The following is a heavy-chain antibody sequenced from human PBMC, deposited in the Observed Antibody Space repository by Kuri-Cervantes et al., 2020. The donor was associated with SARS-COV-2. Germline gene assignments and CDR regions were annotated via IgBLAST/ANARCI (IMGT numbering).Heavy chain of an antibody. CDR2: ISSSGSTI. D-gene: IGHD3-22*01. CDR3: ARGDSSGYLYYFDY. J-gene: IGHJ4*02. Sequence: GGSLRLSCAASGFTFSSYEMNWVRQAPGKGLEWVSYISSSGSTIYYADSVKGRFTISRDNAKSSLYLQMNSLRAEDTAVYYCARGDSSGYLYYFDYWGQGTLVTVSS. V-gene: IGHV3-48*03. CDR1: GFTFSSYE.